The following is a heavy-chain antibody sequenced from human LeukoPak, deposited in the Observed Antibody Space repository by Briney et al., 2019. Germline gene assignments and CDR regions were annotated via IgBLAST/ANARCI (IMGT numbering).Heavy chain of an antibody. J-gene: IGHJ4*02. CDR2: ISSSSSTI. CDR3: ERVFRLYSSSPTYFDY. D-gene: IGHD6-6*01. CDR1: GFIFSSYS. Sequence: GGSLRLSCAASGFIFSSYSMNWVRQAPGKGLKWVLYISSSSSTIYYEDYVKGRITISRDNAKISLYLQMNSLRAEDTAVYYCERVFRLYSSSPTYFDYWGQGTLVTVSS. V-gene: IGHV3-48*01.